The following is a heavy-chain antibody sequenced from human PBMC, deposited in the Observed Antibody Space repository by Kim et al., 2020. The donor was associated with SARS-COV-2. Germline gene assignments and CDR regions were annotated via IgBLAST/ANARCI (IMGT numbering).Heavy chain of an antibody. J-gene: IGHJ4*02. Sequence: SETLSLTCTVSGGSINNYYWSWVRQPAGKGLEWIGRIYTSGSTDYDPSFKSRVTMSVDMSKNQFSLELTSVTAADSAVYYCARGPQYFFDLDSWGQGTLVTVSS. V-gene: IGHV4-4*07. CDR1: GGSINNYY. D-gene: IGHD2-2*01. CDR3: ARGPQYFFDLDS. CDR2: IYTSGST.